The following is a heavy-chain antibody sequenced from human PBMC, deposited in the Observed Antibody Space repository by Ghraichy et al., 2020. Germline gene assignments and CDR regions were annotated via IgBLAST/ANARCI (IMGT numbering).Heavy chain of an antibody. CDR2: IYYSGST. J-gene: IGHJ6*02. Sequence: SETLSLTCTVSGGSISSGGYYWSWIRQHPGKGLEWIGYIYYSGSTYYNPSLKSRVTISVDTSKNQFSLKLSSVTAADTAVYYCARDFLVFEQLVRPTYYYYGMDVWGQGTTVTVSS. CDR1: GGSISSGGYY. V-gene: IGHV4-31*03. CDR3: ARDFLVFEQLVRPTYYYYGMDV. D-gene: IGHD6-6*01.